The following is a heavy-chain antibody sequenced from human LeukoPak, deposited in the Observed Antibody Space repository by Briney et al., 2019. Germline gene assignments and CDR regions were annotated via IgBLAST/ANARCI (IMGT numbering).Heavy chain of an antibody. CDR2: MNPNSGNT. CDR1: GYTFTSYD. D-gene: IGHD5-12*01. V-gene: IGHV1-8*03. Sequence: ASVKVSCKASGYTFTSYDINWVRQATGQGLEWMGWMNPNSGNTGYAQKFQGRVTITRDMSTSTAYMELSSLRSEDTAVYYCAADYRLRDAFDIWGQGTMVTVSS. J-gene: IGHJ3*02. CDR3: AADYRLRDAFDI.